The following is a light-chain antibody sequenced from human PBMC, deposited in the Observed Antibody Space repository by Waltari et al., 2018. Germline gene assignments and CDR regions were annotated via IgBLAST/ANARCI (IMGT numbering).Light chain of an antibody. CDR2: EVS. CDR1: SSDVGSYNL. Sequence: QSALTQPASVSGSPGQSITISCTGTSSDVGSYNLVSWYQQHPGKAPKLMIYEVSKRPAGVSNRFSGAKSGNTASRTSSGLQADDEADYYCCSYAGSSTFGVVFGGGTKLTVL. V-gene: IGLV2-23*02. CDR3: CSYAGSSTFGVV. J-gene: IGLJ2*01.